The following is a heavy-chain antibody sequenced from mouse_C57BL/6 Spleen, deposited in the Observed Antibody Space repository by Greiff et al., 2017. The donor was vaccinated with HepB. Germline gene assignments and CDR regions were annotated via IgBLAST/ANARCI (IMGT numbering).Heavy chain of an antibody. Sequence: EVQLQQSGPELVKPGASVKIPCKASGYTFTDYNMDWVKQSHGKSLEWIGDINPNNGGTIYNQKFKGKATLTVDKSSSTAYMELRSLTSEDTAVYSLARGYYGSSPGLAYWGQGTLVTVAA. J-gene: IGHJ3*01. CDR2: INPNNGGT. V-gene: IGHV1-18*01. CDR1: GYTFTDYN. CDR3: ARGYYGSSPGLAY. D-gene: IGHD1-1*01.